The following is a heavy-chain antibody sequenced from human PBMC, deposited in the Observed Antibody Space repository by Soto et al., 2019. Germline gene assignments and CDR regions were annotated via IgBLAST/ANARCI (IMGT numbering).Heavy chain of an antibody. D-gene: IGHD6-13*01. CDR2: ISYDGSNK. CDR1: GFTFSSYA. V-gene: IGHV3-30-3*01. J-gene: IGHJ4*02. CDR3: AMGLAAAGPLDY. Sequence: GGSLRLSCAASGFTFSSYAMHWVRQAPGKGLEWVAVISYDGSNKYYADSVKGRFTISRDNSKNTLYLVLNSLRAEDTAVYYCAMGLAAAGPLDYWGQGTLVTVSS.